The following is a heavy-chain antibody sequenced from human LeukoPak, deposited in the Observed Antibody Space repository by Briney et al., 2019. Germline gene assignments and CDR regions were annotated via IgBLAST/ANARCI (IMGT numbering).Heavy chain of an antibody. CDR2: ICHSGST. J-gene: IGHJ4*02. V-gene: IGHV4-30-2*01. Sequence: PSQTLSLTCAVSGGSISSGGYSWSWIRQPPGKGLGWIGYICHSGSTYYNPSLKSRVTISVDRSKNQFSLKLSSVTAADTAVYYCARGSTMIVDQGFGYWGQGTLVTVSS. CDR1: GGSISSGGYS. D-gene: IGHD3-22*01. CDR3: ARGSTMIVDQGFGY.